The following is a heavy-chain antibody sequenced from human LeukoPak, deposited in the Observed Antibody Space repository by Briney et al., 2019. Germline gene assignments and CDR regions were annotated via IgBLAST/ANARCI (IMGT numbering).Heavy chain of an antibody. CDR2: ISYDGSNK. CDR1: GFTFSSYA. V-gene: IGHV3-30*04. CDR3: ARDQDDYGDYVADFAPYYYYYMDV. J-gene: IGHJ6*03. Sequence: SGGSLRLSCAASGFTFSSYAMHWVRQAPGKGLEWVAVISYDGSNKYYAGSVKGRFTISRDNSKNTLYLQMNSLRAEDTAVYYCARDQDDYGDYVADFAPYYYYYMDVWGKGTTVTVSS. D-gene: IGHD4-17*01.